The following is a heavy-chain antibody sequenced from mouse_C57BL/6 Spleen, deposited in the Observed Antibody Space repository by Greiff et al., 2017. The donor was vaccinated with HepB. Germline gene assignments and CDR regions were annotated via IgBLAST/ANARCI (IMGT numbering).Heavy chain of an antibody. V-gene: IGHV5-17*01. Sequence: EVQRVESGGGLVKPGGSLKLSCAASGFTFSDYGMHWVRQAPEKGLEWVAYISSGSSTIYYADTVKGRFTISRDNAKNTQFLQMTSLRSEDTAMYYCARPVGYYYAMDYWGQGTSVTVSS. CDR1: GFTFSDYG. D-gene: IGHD1-1*01. J-gene: IGHJ4*01. CDR2: ISSGSSTI. CDR3: ARPVGYYYAMDY.